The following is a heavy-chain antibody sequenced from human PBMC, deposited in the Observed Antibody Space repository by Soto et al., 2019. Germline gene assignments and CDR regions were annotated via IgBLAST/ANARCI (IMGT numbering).Heavy chain of an antibody. Sequence: EVQLVESGGGLVQPGRSLRLSCTASGFTFGDYAMSWFRQAPGKGLEWVGFIRSKAYGGTTEYAASVKGRFTISRDDSKSIAYLQMNSLKTEDTAVYYCTRGGGDYSFDPWGQGTLVTVSS. V-gene: IGHV3-49*03. J-gene: IGHJ5*02. CDR2: IRSKAYGGTT. D-gene: IGHD2-21*02. CDR3: TRGGGDYSFDP. CDR1: GFTFGDYA.